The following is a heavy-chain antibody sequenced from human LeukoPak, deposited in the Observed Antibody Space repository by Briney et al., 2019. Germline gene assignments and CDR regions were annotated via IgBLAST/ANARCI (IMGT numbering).Heavy chain of an antibody. CDR1: GFTFDDYA. Sequence: GGSLRLSCAASGFTFDDYAMHWVRQAPGKGLEWVSGISWDMGSIGYADSVKGRFTISRDTAKNSLYLQMNSLRAEDTALYYCAKGRVGYYDSSGYIDAFDIWGQGTMVTVSS. J-gene: IGHJ3*02. CDR3: AKGRVGYYDSSGYIDAFDI. V-gene: IGHV3-9*01. D-gene: IGHD3-22*01. CDR2: ISWDMGSI.